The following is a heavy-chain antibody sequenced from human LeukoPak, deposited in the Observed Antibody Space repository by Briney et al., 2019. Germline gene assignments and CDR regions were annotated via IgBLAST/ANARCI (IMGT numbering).Heavy chain of an antibody. J-gene: IGHJ3*02. D-gene: IGHD3-10*01. Sequence: SETLSLTCAVSGGSISSSNWWSWVRQPPGKGLEGIGEIYHSGSTNYNPSLKSRVTISVDKFKNQFSLKLSSVTAADTAVYYCARSPLLWFGELLYGGAFDIWGQGTMVTVSS. CDR1: GGSISSSNW. CDR2: IYHSGST. CDR3: ARSPLLWFGELLYGGAFDI. V-gene: IGHV4-4*02.